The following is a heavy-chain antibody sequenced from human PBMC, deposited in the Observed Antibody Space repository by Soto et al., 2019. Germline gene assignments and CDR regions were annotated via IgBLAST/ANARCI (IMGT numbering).Heavy chain of an antibody. CDR1: GYTLTELS. V-gene: IGHV1-24*01. Sequence: ASVKVSCKVSGYTLTELSMHWVRQAPGKGLEWMGGFDPEDGETIYAQKFQGRVTMTEDTSTDTAYMELSSLRSEDTAVYYCATESAWGSYRPFDYWGQGTLVTVSS. CDR2: FDPEDGET. J-gene: IGHJ4*02. D-gene: IGHD3-16*02. CDR3: ATESAWGSYRPFDY.